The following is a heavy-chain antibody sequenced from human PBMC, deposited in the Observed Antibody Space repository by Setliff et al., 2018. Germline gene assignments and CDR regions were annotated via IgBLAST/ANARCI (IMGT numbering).Heavy chain of an antibody. CDR3: RLWFGELLRDY. D-gene: IGHD3-10*01. J-gene: IGHJ4*02. V-gene: IGHV3-7*01. Sequence: QPGGSLRLSCAASGFTFSSFWMSWVRQSPGKGLEWVANINQDGSGKYYVDSVKGRFTISRDNAKNSLSLQMNGLRAEDTSVYYCRLWFGELLRDYWGQGTLVTVSS. CDR2: INQDGSGK. CDR1: GFTFSSFW.